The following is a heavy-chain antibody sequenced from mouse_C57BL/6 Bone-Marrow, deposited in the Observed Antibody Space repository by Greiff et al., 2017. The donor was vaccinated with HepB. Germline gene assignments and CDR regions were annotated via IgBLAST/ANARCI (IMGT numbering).Heavy chain of an antibody. CDR3: ATYYGSSYGFDY. Sequence: EVKVVESGGGLVKPGGSLKLSCAASGFTFSDYGMHWVRQAPEKGLEWVAYISSGSSTIYYADTVKGRFTISRDNAKNTLFLQMTSLRSEDTAMYYCATYYGSSYGFDYWGQGTTLTVSS. D-gene: IGHD1-1*01. J-gene: IGHJ2*01. CDR1: GFTFSDYG. V-gene: IGHV5-17*01. CDR2: ISSGSSTI.